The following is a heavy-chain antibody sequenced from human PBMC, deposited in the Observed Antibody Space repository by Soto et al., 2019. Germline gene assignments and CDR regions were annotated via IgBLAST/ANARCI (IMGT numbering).Heavy chain of an antibody. V-gene: IGHV4-59*11. Sequence: SETLSLTCTVSGGSINNHYWSWIRQPPGKGLEWIGYIYYSGSTNYNPSLKSRVTISVDTSKNQFSLKLSSVTAADTAVYYCARGQLIAARPFWFDPWGQGTLVTVSS. CDR1: GGSINNHY. CDR2: IYYSGST. D-gene: IGHD6-6*01. CDR3: ARGQLIAARPFWFDP. J-gene: IGHJ5*02.